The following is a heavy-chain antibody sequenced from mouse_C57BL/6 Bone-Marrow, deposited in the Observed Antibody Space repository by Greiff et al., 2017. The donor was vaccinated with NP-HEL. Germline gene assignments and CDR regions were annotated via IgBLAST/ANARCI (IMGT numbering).Heavy chain of an antibody. CDR3: VRDRSSFAWFAY. CDR1: GFTFNTYA. D-gene: IGHD1-1*01. J-gene: IGHJ3*01. CDR2: IRSKSSNYAT. V-gene: IGHV10-3*01. Sequence: EVQRVESGGGLVQPKGSLKLSCAASGFTFNTYAMHWVRQAPGKGLEWVARIRSKSSNYATYYADSVKDRFTISRDNSQSMLYLQMNNLKTEDTAMYYCVRDRSSFAWFAYWGQGTLVTVSA.